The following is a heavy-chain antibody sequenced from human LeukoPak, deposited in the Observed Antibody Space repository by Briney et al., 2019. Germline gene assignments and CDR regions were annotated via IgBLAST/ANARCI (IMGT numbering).Heavy chain of an antibody. Sequence: PGGSLRLSCAASGFTFSDYYMSWIRQAPGKGLEWVAFIRYDGSNKYYADSVKGRFTISRDNSKNTLYLQMNSLRAEDTAVYYCAHMAAAGSSTTFDYWGQGTLVTVSS. CDR3: AHMAAAGSSTTFDY. J-gene: IGHJ4*02. D-gene: IGHD6-13*01. CDR1: GFTFSDYY. V-gene: IGHV3-30*02. CDR2: IRYDGSNK.